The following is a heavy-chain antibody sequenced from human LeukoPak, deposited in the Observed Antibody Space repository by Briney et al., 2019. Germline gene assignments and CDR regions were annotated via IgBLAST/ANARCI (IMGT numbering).Heavy chain of an antibody. Sequence: GGSLRISCAASGFTVSSNYMSWVRQAPGKGLEWVSVCHTDGRTYYADSVKGRFTISRDNSKNTLYLQMNSLRAEDTAVYYCARHVTPWGYYWGQGTLVTVSS. J-gene: IGHJ4*02. CDR2: CHTDGRT. CDR3: ARHVTPWGYY. V-gene: IGHV3-66*04. CDR1: GFTVSSNY. D-gene: IGHD3-16*01.